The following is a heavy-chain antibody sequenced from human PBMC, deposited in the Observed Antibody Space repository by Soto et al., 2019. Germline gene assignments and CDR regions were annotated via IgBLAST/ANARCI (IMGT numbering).Heavy chain of an antibody. CDR2: IDPSDSYT. D-gene: IGHD3-16*01. J-gene: IGHJ6*02. V-gene: IGHV5-10-1*01. CDR3: ASLAMATRRGYYSMDV. CDR1: GYSFTSYW. Sequence: EVQLVQSGAEVKKPGESLRISCKGSGYSFTSYWISWVRQMPGKGLEWMGRIDPSDSYTNYSPSFQGHVTISADKSISTASLQCSSLKASDTAMYHCASLAMATRRGYYSMDVWGQGTTVTVSS.